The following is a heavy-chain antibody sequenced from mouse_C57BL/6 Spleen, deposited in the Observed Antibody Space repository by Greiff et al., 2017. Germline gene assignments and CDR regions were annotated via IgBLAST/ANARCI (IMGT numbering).Heavy chain of an antibody. Sequence: EVQLQQSGAELVKPGASVKLSCTASGFNIKDYYMHWVKQRTEQGLEWSGRIDPEDGETKYAPKFQGKATITADTSSNTAYLQLSSLTSEDTAVYYCARSGANWDVRFAYWGQGTLVTVSA. CDR2: IDPEDGET. J-gene: IGHJ3*01. CDR1: GFNIKDYY. CDR3: ARSGANWDVRFAY. D-gene: IGHD4-1*01. V-gene: IGHV14-2*01.